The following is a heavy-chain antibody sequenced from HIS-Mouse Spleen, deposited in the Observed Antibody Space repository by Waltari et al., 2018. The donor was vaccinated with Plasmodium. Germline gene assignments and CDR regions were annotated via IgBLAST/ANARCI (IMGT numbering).Heavy chain of an antibody. CDR2: ISAYNGNT. Sequence: KKPGASVKVSCKASGYTFTRSGISWVRQAPGQGLEWMGWISAYNGNTNHVQKLQCRVTMTTDTSTSTAYMELRSLRADDTAVYYCARSLGDDYWGQGTLVTVSS. D-gene: IGHD3-16*01. CDR3: ARSLGDDY. J-gene: IGHJ4*02. V-gene: IGHV1-18*01. CDR1: GYTFTRSG.